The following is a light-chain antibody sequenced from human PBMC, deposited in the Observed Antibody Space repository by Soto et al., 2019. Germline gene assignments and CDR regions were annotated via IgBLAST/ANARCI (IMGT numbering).Light chain of an antibody. V-gene: IGLV1-40*01. CDR1: SSNIGAGYP. J-gene: IGLJ3*02. CDR2: G. Sequence: QSVLTQPPSVSGAPGQRVTISCTGSSSNIGAGYPVHWYQQLPGTAPKLLVAGNRPSGVPDRFSVSKSGASASLAITGLQAEDEADYDCQSYDSSLIRRWVFGGGTKLTVL. CDR3: QSYDSSLIRRWV.